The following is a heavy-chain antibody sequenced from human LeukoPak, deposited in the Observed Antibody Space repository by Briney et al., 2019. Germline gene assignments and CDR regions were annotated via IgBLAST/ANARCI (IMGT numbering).Heavy chain of an antibody. J-gene: IGHJ4*02. V-gene: IGHV3-66*01. Sequence: GGSLRLSCAASGFTFSSYAMSWVRQAPGKGPEWVSVIYSGGSTYYADSVKGRFTISRDNSKNTLYLQMNSLRAEDTAVYYCARARARRLWFGELCHFDYWGQGTLVTVSS. CDR2: IYSGGST. CDR1: GFTFSSYA. CDR3: ARARARRLWFGELCHFDY. D-gene: IGHD3-10*01.